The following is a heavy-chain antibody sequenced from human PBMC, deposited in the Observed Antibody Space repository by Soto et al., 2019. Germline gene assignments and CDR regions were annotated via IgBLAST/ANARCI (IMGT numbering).Heavy chain of an antibody. CDR1: GYTFTSYG. CDR3: AREWVATTSFAGTNWFDP. J-gene: IGHJ5*02. Sequence: GASVKVSCKASGYTFTSYGISWVRQAPGQGLEWMGWISAYNGNTNYAQKLQGRVTMTTDTSTSTAYMELRSLRSDDTAVYYCAREWVATTSFAGTNWFDPWGQGTLVTVSS. CDR2: ISAYNGNT. D-gene: IGHD5-12*01. V-gene: IGHV1-18*01.